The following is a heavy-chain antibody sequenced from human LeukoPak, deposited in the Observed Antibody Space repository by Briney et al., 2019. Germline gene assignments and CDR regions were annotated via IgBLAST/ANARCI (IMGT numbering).Heavy chain of an antibody. D-gene: IGHD6-19*01. V-gene: IGHV4-4*07. CDR1: GGSISSHY. CDR2: IYTSGST. Sequence: PSETLSLTCTVSGGSISSHYWSWIRQPAGKGLEWIGRIYTSGSTNYNPSLKSRVTISVDKSKNQFSLKLSSVTAADTAVYYCARDSRQWLVGGFDYWGQGTLVTVSS. CDR3: ARDSRQWLVGGFDY. J-gene: IGHJ4*02.